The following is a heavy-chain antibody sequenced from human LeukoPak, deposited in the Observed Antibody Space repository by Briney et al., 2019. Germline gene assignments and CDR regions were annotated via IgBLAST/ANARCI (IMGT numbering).Heavy chain of an antibody. V-gene: IGHV3-66*01. J-gene: IGHJ4*02. CDR1: GFTVSSNY. Sequence: GGSLRLSCAASGFTVSSNYMSWVRQAPGKGLEWVSVIYSGGSIYYADSVKGRFTISRDNSKNTLYLQMNSLRAEDTAVYYCARGQGEEQQLVLVDYWGQGTLVTVSS. CDR3: ARGQGEEQQLVLVDY. CDR2: IYSGGSI. D-gene: IGHD6-13*01.